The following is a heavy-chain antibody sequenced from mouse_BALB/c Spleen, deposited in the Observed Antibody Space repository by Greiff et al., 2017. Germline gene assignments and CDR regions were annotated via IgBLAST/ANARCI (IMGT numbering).Heavy chain of an antibody. V-gene: IGHV5-6*01. D-gene: IGHD2-4*01. Sequence: EVQLVESGGDLVKPGGSLKLSCAASGFTFSSYGMSWVRQTPDKRLEWVATISSGGSYTYYPDSVKGRFTISRDNAKNTLYLQMSSLKSEDTAMYYCARRGTIYYDYDACYAMDYWGQGTSVTVSS. CDR1: GFTFSSYG. CDR2: ISSGGSYT. CDR3: ARRGTIYYDYDACYAMDY. J-gene: IGHJ4*01.